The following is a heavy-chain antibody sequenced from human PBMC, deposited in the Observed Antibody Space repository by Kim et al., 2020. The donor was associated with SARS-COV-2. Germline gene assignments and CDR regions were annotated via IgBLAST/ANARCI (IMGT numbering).Heavy chain of an antibody. CDR1: GYTFTSYA. CDR3: ARDLGTSNGYSSSWRTLYYYYGMDV. D-gene: IGHD6-13*01. V-gene: IGHV7-4-1*02. Sequence: ASVKVSCKASGYTFTSYAMNWVRQAPGQGLEWMGWINTNTGNPTYAQGFTGRFVFSLDTSVSTAYLQISSLKAEDTAVYYCARDLGTSNGYSSSWRTLYYYYGMDVWGQGTTVTVSS. J-gene: IGHJ6*02. CDR2: INTNTGNP.